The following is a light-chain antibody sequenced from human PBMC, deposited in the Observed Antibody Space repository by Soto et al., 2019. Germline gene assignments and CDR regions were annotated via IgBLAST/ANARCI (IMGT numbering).Light chain of an antibody. CDR2: EVS. CDR1: SSDLGTYNY. Sequence: QSVLTQPASVSGSPGQSITISCTGTSSDLGTYNYVSWYQQHPGKAPKLMIYEVSTRPSGVSHRFSGSKSGNTASLTISGLQAEDEADYYCSSYTSSSPLVFGTGTQLTVL. J-gene: IGLJ1*01. CDR3: SSYTSSSPLV. V-gene: IGLV2-14*01.